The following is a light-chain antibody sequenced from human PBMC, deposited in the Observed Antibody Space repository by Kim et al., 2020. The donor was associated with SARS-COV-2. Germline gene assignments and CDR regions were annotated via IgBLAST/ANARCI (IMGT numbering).Light chain of an antibody. CDR3: QQYGSSPPYT. CDR2: GAS. J-gene: IGKJ2*01. Sequence: SPGERATLSCRASQSVSSSYLAWYQQKPGQAPRLLIYGASSRATGIPDRFSGSGSGTDFTLTISRLEPEDFAVYYCQQYGSSPPYTFGQGTKLGIK. V-gene: IGKV3-20*01. CDR1: QSVSSSY.